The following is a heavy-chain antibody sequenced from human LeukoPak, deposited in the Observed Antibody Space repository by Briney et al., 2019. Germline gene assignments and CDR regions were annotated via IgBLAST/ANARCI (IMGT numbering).Heavy chain of an antibody. CDR1: GGSISSSSYY. J-gene: IGHJ4*02. Sequence: SETLSLTCTVSGGSISSSSYYWGWIRQPPGKGLEWIGSIYYSGSTYYNPSLKSRVTISVDTSKNQFSLKLSSVTAADTAVYYCARSYYGGNGGFDYWGQGTLVTVSS. CDR3: ARSYYGGNGGFDY. D-gene: IGHD4-23*01. V-gene: IGHV4-39*07. CDR2: IYYSGST.